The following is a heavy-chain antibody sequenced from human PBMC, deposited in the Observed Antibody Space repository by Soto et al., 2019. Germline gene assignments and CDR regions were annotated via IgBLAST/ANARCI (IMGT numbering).Heavy chain of an antibody. CDR1: GFTFSSYE. Sequence: EVQLVESGGCLVQPGGSLRLSCAASGFTFSSYEMNWVRQAPGKGLEWVSYISSSGSTIYYADSVKGRFTISRDNAKNSLYLQMNSLRAEDTAVYYCARAGYSSSWPTLAPYGMDVWGQGTTVTVSS. J-gene: IGHJ6*02. D-gene: IGHD6-13*01. V-gene: IGHV3-48*03. CDR2: ISSSGSTI. CDR3: ARAGYSSSWPTLAPYGMDV.